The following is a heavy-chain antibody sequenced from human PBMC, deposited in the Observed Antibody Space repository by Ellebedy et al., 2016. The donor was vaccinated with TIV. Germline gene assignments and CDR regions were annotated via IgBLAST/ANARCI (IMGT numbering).Heavy chain of an antibody. CDR1: GGSISSGGYY. Sequence: SETLSLXXTVSGGSISSGGYYWSWIRQHPGKGLEWIGYIYYSGSTYYNPSLKSRVTISVDTSKNQFSLKLSSVTAADTAVYYCARGSMVRGVIWPWFDPWGQGTLVTVSS. CDR2: IYYSGST. D-gene: IGHD3-10*01. J-gene: IGHJ5*02. V-gene: IGHV4-31*03. CDR3: ARGSMVRGVIWPWFDP.